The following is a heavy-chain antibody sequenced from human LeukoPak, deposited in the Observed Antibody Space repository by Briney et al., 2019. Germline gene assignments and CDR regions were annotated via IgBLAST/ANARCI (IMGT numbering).Heavy chain of an antibody. CDR1: GGSFSGYY. J-gene: IGHJ4*02. CDR3: ARRYSSGCYYFDY. D-gene: IGHD6-19*01. Sequence: TSETLSLTCAVYGGSFSGYYWGWIRQPPGKGLEWIGEINHSGSTNYNPSLKSRVSISVDTSKTQFSLKLSSVTAADTAVYYCARRYSSGCYYFDYWAREPLVTVPS. V-gene: IGHV4-34*01. CDR2: INHSGST.